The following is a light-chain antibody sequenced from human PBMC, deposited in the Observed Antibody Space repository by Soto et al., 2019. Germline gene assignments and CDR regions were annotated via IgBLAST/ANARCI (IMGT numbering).Light chain of an antibody. CDR2: RNN. CDR3: AAWDDSRSVGVV. J-gene: IGLJ2*01. CDR1: SSNIGSNY. V-gene: IGLV1-47*01. Sequence: QSVLTQPPSASGTPGQRVTISCSGSSSNIGSNYVYWYQQLPGTAPKLLIYRNNQRPSGVPDRFSGSKSGTSASLAISGLRSEDEADYYCAAWDDSRSVGVVFGGGTKVTVL.